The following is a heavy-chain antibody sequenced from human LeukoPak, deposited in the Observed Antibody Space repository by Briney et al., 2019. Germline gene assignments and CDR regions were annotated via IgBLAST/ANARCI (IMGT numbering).Heavy chain of an antibody. CDR3: ARGLDYDYVWGSYRSYYFDY. J-gene: IGHJ4*02. CDR1: GGSISSGDYY. D-gene: IGHD3-16*02. Sequence: PPQTLSLTCTVSGGSISSGDYYWSWIRQPPGKGLEWIGYIYYSGSTYYNPSLKSRVTISVDTSKNQFSLKLSSVAAADTAVYYCARGLDYDYVWGSYRSYYFDYWGQGTLVTVSS. V-gene: IGHV4-30-4*01. CDR2: IYYSGST.